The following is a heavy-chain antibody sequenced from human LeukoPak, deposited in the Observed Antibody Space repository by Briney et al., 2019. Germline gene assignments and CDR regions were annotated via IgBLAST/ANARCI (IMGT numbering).Heavy chain of an antibody. CDR2: IYYSGST. J-gene: IGHJ4*02. V-gene: IGHV4-59*01. CDR3: ARDRAVAAAVYYFDY. D-gene: IGHD6-19*01. Sequence: SETLSLTCTVSGTSITSYYWSWIRQPPGKGLEWIGYIYYSGSTNYNPSLKSRVTISVDTSQNQFSLKLSSVTTADTAVYYCARDRAVAAAVYYFDYWGQGTLVTVSP. CDR1: GTSITSYY.